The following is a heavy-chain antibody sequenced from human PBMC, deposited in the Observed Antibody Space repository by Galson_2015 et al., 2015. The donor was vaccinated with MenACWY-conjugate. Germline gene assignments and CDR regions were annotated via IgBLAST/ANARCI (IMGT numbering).Heavy chain of an antibody. V-gene: IGHV3-74*01. J-gene: IGHJ4*02. CDR3: ARYINWSFDS. Sequence: SLRLSCAASGFTFTNYWMHWVRQPPGKGLEWILYIKADGSFSNYADSVKGRFTISTDNAKNMVYLQMDGLGDEDTAVYFCARYINWSFDSWGQGTLVTVSS. D-gene: IGHD1-1*01. CDR2: IKADGSFS. CDR1: GFTFTNYW.